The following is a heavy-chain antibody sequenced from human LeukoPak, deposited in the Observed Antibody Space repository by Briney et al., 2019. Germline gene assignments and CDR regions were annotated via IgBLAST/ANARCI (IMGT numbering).Heavy chain of an antibody. Sequence: SETLSLTCTVSGGSISNYRWSWIRQPPGKGLGWIGYIYNSGSTNYNPSLKSRVTISVDTSKNQFSLKLSSVTAADTAVYHCARRANWGFFDYWGQGILVTVSS. J-gene: IGHJ4*02. CDR2: IYNSGST. CDR1: GGSISNYR. CDR3: ARRANWGFFDY. V-gene: IGHV4-59*01. D-gene: IGHD7-27*01.